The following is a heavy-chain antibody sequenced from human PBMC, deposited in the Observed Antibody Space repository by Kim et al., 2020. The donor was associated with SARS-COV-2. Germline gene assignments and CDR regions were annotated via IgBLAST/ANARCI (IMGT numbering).Heavy chain of an antibody. CDR3: TTVSMR. CDR1: GIPFINAW. V-gene: IGHV3-15*01. Sequence: GGSLGLSCAVSGIPFINAWMNWVRQAPGKGLQWVGRIKSKTDGGTADLAAPVKGRFAISRDDSKNMLYLLMNSLKPDDSAVYYCTTVSMRWGQGTLVTVS. J-gene: IGHJ4*02. D-gene: IGHD2-2*01. CDR2: IKSKTDGGTA.